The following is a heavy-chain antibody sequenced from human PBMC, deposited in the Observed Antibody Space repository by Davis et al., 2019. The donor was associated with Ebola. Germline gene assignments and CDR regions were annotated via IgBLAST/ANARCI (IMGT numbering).Heavy chain of an antibody. CDR1: GGSISSAGYS. CDR3: ARGRLWFVVGPAAIPVAFDI. V-gene: IGHV4-61*08. J-gene: IGHJ3*02. CDR2: INHSGST. Sequence: SETLSLTCTVSGGSISSAGYSWNWIRQRPGKGLEWIGEINHSGSTNYNPSLKSRVTISVDTSKNQFSLKLSFVTAADTAVYYCARGRLWFVVGPAAIPVAFDIWGQGTMVTVSS. D-gene: IGHD2-2*01.